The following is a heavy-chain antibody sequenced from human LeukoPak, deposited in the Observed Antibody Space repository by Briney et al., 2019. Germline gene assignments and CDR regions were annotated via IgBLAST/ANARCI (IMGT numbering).Heavy chain of an antibody. Sequence: SVKVSCKASGGTFSSYAISWVRQAPGQGLEWMGGIIPIFGTANYAQKFQGRVTITADESTSTAYMELSSLRSEDRAVYYCASYRDYYDSSGYYRDYWGQGTLVTVSS. J-gene: IGHJ4*02. CDR1: GGTFSSYA. V-gene: IGHV1-69*13. D-gene: IGHD3-22*01. CDR2: IIPIFGTA. CDR3: ASYRDYYDSSGYYRDY.